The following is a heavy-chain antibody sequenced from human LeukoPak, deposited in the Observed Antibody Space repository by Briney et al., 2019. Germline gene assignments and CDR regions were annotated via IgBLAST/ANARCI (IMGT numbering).Heavy chain of an antibody. CDR2: IFYSGNT. Sequence: SETLSLTCTVSGGSISSGAYYWSWIRQHPGKGLEWIGYIFYSGNTYYNPSLKSRVTISVDTSKNQFSLTLSSVTAADTAVYYCARARDCSGGTCYQFNWFDPWGRGTLVTVSS. CDR3: ARARDCSGGTCYQFNWFDP. V-gene: IGHV4-31*03. D-gene: IGHD2-15*01. CDR1: GGSISSGAYY. J-gene: IGHJ5*02.